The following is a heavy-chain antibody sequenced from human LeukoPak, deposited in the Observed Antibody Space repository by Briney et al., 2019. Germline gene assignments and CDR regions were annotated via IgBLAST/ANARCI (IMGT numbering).Heavy chain of an antibody. CDR3: ARGDGATPPDAFDI. CDR2: ISSSSSYI. D-gene: IGHD3-10*01. Sequence: GGSLRLSCAASGFSFSSYSMNWVRQAPGKGLQWVSSISSSSSYIYYPDSVKGRFTISRDNAKNSLYLQMNSLRGEDTAVYYCARGDGATPPDAFDIWGQGTMDTVSS. V-gene: IGHV3-21*01. CDR1: GFSFSSYS. J-gene: IGHJ3*02.